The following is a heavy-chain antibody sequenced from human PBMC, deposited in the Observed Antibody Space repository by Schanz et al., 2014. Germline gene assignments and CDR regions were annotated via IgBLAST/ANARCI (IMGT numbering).Heavy chain of an antibody. J-gene: IGHJ3*02. CDR3: ATDYSGGGCHI. CDR1: GFTFRGHA. CDR2: VSHDGFTK. Sequence: QLVESGGGVVQPGTYLRLSCAASGFTFRGHAMHWVRQAPGKGLEWVSIVSHDGFTKHYADSVRGRFTLSRDNSKNTVYLQMNSLRAEDTALYFCATDYSGGGCHIWGQGTMVTVSS. V-gene: IGHV3-30*04. D-gene: IGHD6-19*01.